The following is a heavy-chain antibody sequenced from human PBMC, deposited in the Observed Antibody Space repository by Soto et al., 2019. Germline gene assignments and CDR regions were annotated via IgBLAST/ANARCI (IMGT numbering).Heavy chain of an antibody. D-gene: IGHD3-22*01. CDR3: ARPAEPIEVVGPERYAMDV. Sequence: QVQLVESGGGVVQPGRSLRLSCAASGFTFSGYGMHWVRQAPGKGLEWVAVIWYDGSNKYYADSVKGRFSVSRDNSKNTLYLQMNSLRAEDTAVYYCARPAEPIEVVGPERYAMDVWGQGTTVTVSS. CDR2: IWYDGSNK. CDR1: GFTFSGYG. V-gene: IGHV3-33*01. J-gene: IGHJ6*02.